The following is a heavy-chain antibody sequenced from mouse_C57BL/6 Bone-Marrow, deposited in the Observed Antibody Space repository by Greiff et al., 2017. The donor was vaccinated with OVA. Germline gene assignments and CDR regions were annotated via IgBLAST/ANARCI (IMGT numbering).Heavy chain of an antibody. CDR3: ARIYYDYYYAMDY. D-gene: IGHD2-4*01. J-gene: IGHJ4*01. Sequence: VQLQQSGPELVKPGASVKISCKASGYAFSSSWMNWVKQRPGKGLEWIGRIYPGDGDTNYNGKFKGKATLTADKSSSTAYMQLSSLTSEDSAVYFCARIYYDYYYAMDYWGQGTSVTVSS. CDR2: IYPGDGDT. CDR1: GYAFSSSW. V-gene: IGHV1-82*01.